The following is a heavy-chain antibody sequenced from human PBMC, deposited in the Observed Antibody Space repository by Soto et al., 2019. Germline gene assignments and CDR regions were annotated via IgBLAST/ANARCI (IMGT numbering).Heavy chain of an antibody. J-gene: IGHJ6*02. D-gene: IGHD5-12*01. CDR3: ARDTGIVATLSYPYYYYYGMDV. Sequence: QVQLVESGGGVVQPGRSLRLSCAASGFTFSSYGMHWVRQAPGKGLEWVAVIWYDGSNKYYADSVKGRFTISRDNSKNTLYLQRRRLRAQDPAVDYCARDTGIVATLSYPYYYYYGMDVWGQGTTVTVSS. V-gene: IGHV3-33*01. CDR2: IWYDGSNK. CDR1: GFTFSSYG.